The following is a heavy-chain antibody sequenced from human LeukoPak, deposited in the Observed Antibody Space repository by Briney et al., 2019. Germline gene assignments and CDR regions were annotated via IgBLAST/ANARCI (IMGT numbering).Heavy chain of an antibody. CDR2: IKLDGSAT. V-gene: IGHV3-7*01. CDR1: GFTFSNFW. Sequence: GGPLRLSCAASGFTFSNFWMAWVRQVPGKGPEWVADIKLDGSATYYLDSVRGRFTISRDNAMNSLYLQMHSLRADDTAVYYCAELGITMIGGVWGKGTTVTISS. D-gene: IGHD3-10*02. CDR3: AELGITMIGGV. J-gene: IGHJ6*04.